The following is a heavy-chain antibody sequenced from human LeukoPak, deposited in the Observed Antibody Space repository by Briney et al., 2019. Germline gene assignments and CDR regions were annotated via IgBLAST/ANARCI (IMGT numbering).Heavy chain of an antibody. Sequence: GGSLRLSCSASGFTFSSSGMHWVRQAPGKGLEYVSAIISNGGSTYYADSVKGRFTISRDNSKNTLYLQMSSLRPDDTALYYCVKALRLVTTHYDYWGQGTLVTVSS. V-gene: IGHV3-64D*09. CDR1: GFTFSSSG. J-gene: IGHJ4*02. CDR3: VKALRLVTTHYDY. D-gene: IGHD4-17*01. CDR2: IISNGGST.